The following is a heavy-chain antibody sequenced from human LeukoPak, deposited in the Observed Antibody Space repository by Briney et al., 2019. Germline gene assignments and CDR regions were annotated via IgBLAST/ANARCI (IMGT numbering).Heavy chain of an antibody. Sequence: PGGSLRLSCTASGFTFSHNWMSGVRQAPGKGLEGVAIISRDGSEVYCMDSAKGPFTITRHNANNSLYLQNNRLRAEDTPLYYCAKLLGTVTTYDYWGQGPLVTVSS. CDR1: GFTFSHNW. D-gene: IGHD1-7*01. CDR3: AKLLGTVTTYDY. CDR2: ISRDGSEV. J-gene: IGHJ4*02. V-gene: IGHV3-7*01.